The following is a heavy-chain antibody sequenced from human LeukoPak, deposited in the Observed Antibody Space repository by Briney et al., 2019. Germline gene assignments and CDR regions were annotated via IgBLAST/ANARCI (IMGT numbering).Heavy chain of an antibody. V-gene: IGHV3-21*01. J-gene: IGHJ3*02. D-gene: IGHD2-2*01. CDR2: ISSSSSYI. CDR1: GFTFSSYS. Sequence: GGSLRLSCAASGFTFSSYSMNWVRQAPGKGLEWVSSISSSSSYIYYADSVKGRFTISRDDAKNSLYLQMNSLRAEDTAVYYCARSQYCSSTSCYPAHDAFDIWGQGTMVTVSS. CDR3: ARSQYCSSTSCYPAHDAFDI.